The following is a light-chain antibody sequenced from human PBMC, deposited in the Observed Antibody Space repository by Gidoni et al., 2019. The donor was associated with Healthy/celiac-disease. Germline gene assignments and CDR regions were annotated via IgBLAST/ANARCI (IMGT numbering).Light chain of an antibody. J-gene: IGKJ1*01. CDR2: AAS. CDR3: QQYDSYPWT. CDR1: QGISSY. Sequence: VSITCRASQGISSYLAWYQQKPGKAPKLLIYAASILQSGVPSRFSGSGSGTDFTLTISCLQSEDFATYYCQQYDSYPWTFGQGTKVEIK. V-gene: IGKV1-8*01.